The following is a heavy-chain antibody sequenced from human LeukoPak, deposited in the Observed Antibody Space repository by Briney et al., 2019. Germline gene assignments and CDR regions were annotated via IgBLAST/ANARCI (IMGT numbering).Heavy chain of an antibody. J-gene: IGHJ6*02. V-gene: IGHV3-33*01. D-gene: IGHD3-16*01. CDR3: ARGGGLDV. Sequence: GSLRLSCAASGFTFSSYGMHWVRQAPGKGLEWVAVIWYDGSNKYYADSVKGRFTISRDNSKNTLYLQMSNLGAEDTAVYFCARGGGLDVWGQGATVTVSS. CDR2: IWYDGSNK. CDR1: GFTFSSYG.